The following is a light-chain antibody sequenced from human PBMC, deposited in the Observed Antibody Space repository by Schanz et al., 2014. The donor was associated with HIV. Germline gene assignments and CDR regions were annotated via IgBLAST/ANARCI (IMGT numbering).Light chain of an antibody. CDR2: GNS. J-gene: IGLJ3*02. CDR3: ATWDDSLNGWV. CDR1: SSTFRSNA. Sequence: QSVLTQPPSASGTPGQRVTISCSGSSSTFRSNAVNWYQQLPGTAPKLLLYGNSQRPSGVPDRFSGSESGTSASLAISGLQSEDEADYYCATWDDSLNGWVFGGGTKLTVL. V-gene: IGLV1-44*01.